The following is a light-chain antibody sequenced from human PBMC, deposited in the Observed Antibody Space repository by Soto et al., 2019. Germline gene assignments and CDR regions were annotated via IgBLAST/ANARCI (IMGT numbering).Light chain of an antibody. CDR3: QQYNTWPPIT. J-gene: IGKJ5*01. CDR1: QSVSSN. CDR2: GAS. Sequence: DIVMAQSPAALSVSPGERATLSCRASQSVSSNLAWYQQKPGQAPRLLIYGASTRATGIPARFSGSGSGTDFTLTISSLQSEDFAVYYCQQYNTWPPITFGQGTRLEIK. V-gene: IGKV3-15*01.